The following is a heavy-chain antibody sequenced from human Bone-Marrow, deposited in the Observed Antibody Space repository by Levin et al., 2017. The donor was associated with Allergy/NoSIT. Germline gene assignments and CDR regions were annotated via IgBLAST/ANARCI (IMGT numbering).Heavy chain of an antibody. Sequence: SETLSLTCVIPGDIVSGNSVSWNWIRQSPSRGLEWLGRTNFRSTWFNDYAVSVKSRINITADTSENQFSLRLNAVTPEDAAVYYCASGVASTGHKYQVDYTAFYALDVWGQGTTVTVSS. CDR1: GDIVSGNSVS. J-gene: IGHJ6*02. V-gene: IGHV6-1*01. CDR2: TNFRSTWFN. D-gene: IGHD2-2*01. CDR3: ASGVASTGHKYQVDYTAFYALDV.